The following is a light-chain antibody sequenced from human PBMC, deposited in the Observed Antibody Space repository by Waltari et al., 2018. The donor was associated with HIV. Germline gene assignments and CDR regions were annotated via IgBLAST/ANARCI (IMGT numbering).Light chain of an antibody. CDR1: QNINYW. CDR2: KAS. J-gene: IGKJ1*01. Sequence: DIQMTQSPSTLSASVGDRVTITCRASQNINYWLAWYQQRPGKAPKLLIYKASSLGSGVPSRFSGSGSGTEFSLTISSLQPDDFATYYCQQYKSSSSTFGQGTTVDIK. CDR3: QQYKSSSST. V-gene: IGKV1-5*03.